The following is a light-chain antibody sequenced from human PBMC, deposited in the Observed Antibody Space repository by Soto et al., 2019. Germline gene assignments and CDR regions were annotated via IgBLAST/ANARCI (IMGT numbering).Light chain of an antibody. V-gene: IGKV3-20*01. Sequence: LNQSPGTLSLYPGERATLFCRASQSIATSQLAWYQQKPGQAPRLLIYGASTRATGIPARFSGSGSGTDFTLTISRLEPGDFAVYYCQQYGDSPRSFGQGTRLEIK. CDR1: QSIATSQ. CDR3: QQYGDSPRS. CDR2: GAS. J-gene: IGKJ5*01.